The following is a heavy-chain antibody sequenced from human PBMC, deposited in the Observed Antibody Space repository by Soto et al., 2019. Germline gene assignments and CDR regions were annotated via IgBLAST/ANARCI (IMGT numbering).Heavy chain of an antibody. J-gene: IGHJ3*01. CDR2: IYYSGST. V-gene: IGHV4-31*03. CDR1: GGSLSSGGYY. D-gene: IGHD3-22*01. Sequence: TLSLTCSVSGGSLSSGGYYLSWLRQHPGKGLEWIGYIYYSGSTYYNPSLKSRVTISGDTSKNQSTLKLTSVTATDTPVYYCAGGPGNDYYDGSGDDSGTCDFWGQGTMVTVS. CDR3: AGGPGNDYYDGSGDDSGTCDF.